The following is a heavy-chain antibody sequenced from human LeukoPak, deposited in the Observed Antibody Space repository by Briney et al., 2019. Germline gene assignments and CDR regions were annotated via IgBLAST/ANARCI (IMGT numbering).Heavy chain of an antibody. CDR3: AGEPGSHAGAVPAY. CDR2: INSDGSSL. Sequence: GGSLRLSCAASGFTFSSYWMHWVRQGPGKGLAWVSRINSDGSSLTYAASAEGRFTISRDNAKNTLYLQMNSLRAEDTAVYYCAGEPGSHAGAVPAYWGQGALVTVSS. V-gene: IGHV3-74*01. CDR1: GFTFSSYW. D-gene: IGHD1-26*01. J-gene: IGHJ4*02.